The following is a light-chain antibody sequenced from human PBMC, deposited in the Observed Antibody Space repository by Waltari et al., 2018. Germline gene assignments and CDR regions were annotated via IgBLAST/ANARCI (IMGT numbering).Light chain of an antibody. Sequence: QSALTQPASVSGSPGQSITIPCPGTGSDVGSYVYFSWYQQHPGKGPKLMIFDVSNRPSGVSNRFSGSKSGNTASLTISGLQAEDEADYYCSSYTSSGTVIFGGGTKLTVL. CDR3: SSYTSSGTVI. V-gene: IGLV2-14*03. CDR1: GSDVGSYVY. CDR2: DVS. J-gene: IGLJ2*01.